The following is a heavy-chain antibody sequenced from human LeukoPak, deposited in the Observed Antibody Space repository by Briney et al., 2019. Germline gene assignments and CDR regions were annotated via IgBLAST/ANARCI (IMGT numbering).Heavy chain of an antibody. Sequence: GASVKVSCKASGYTFPNDVLNGLGTAPGQGLEWMGWIFSYNGNRKYAQKFHNRVTMTTDASTSTAYMELRSLRSDDTAVYYCAREKISGEFDMWGQGTMVTVSS. J-gene: IGHJ3*02. CDR2: IFSYNGNR. CDR3: AREKISGEFDM. V-gene: IGHV1-18*01. CDR1: GYTFPNDV. D-gene: IGHD3-10*01.